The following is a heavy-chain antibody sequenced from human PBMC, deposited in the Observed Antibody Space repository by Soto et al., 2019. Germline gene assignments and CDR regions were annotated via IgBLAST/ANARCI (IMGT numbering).Heavy chain of an antibody. CDR1: GFSLRTYG. Sequence: QVQLVESGGGVVQSGRSLTLSCAASGFSLRTYGMQWLRRAPGKGLEWVAFIRYDGTKKFYANSVKGRSTISKDNSNNILYLQMSGLRAEDTAVYYCARDVVTAVAGSVNWVDPWGQGTLVTVSS. J-gene: IGHJ5*02. D-gene: IGHD6-19*01. CDR2: IRYDGTKK. V-gene: IGHV3-33*01. CDR3: ARDVVTAVAGSVNWVDP.